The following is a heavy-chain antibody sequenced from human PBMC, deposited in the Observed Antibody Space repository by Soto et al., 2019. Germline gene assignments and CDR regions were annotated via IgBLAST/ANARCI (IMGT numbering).Heavy chain of an antibody. CDR3: AKDMVPCYGTVITSSGFDY. Sequence: EVQLVGSGGGLVQRGRSLRLSCAASGFTFVDYAMHWVRQAPGKGLERVSGIRWNSGSIGYADSVKGRFPISSDNAKNSLYLQMISLRAEDTALYYCAKDMVPCYGTVITSSGFDYWGQGTLVTVSS. D-gene: IGHD4-17*01. CDR2: IRWNSGSI. V-gene: IGHV3-9*01. J-gene: IGHJ4*02. CDR1: GFTFVDYA.